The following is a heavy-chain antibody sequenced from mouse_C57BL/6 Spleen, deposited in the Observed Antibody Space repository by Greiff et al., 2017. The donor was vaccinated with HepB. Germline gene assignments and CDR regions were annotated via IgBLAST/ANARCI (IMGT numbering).Heavy chain of an antibody. V-gene: IGHV5-6*01. Sequence: EVQLLQSGGDLVKPGGSVKLSCAASGFTFSSYGMSWVSQTPDKRLEWVATISSGGSYTYYKDSVKGRSTISGDNASNTLYLQMSSLKSEDAAMYYGARQLGGYFDVWGTGTTVTVSS. CDR1: GFTFSSYG. J-gene: IGHJ1*03. D-gene: IGHD3-1*01. CDR2: ISSGGSYT. CDR3: ARQLGGYFDV.